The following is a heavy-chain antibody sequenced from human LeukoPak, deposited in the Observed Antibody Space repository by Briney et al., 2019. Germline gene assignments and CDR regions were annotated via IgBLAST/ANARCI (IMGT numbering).Heavy chain of an antibody. CDR1: GYTFTGYY. J-gene: IGHJ5*02. D-gene: IGHD3-3*01. CDR3: ARVISAYYDFWSGSNPNWFDP. Sequence: GASVKVSCKASGYTFTGYYMHWVRQAPGQGLEWMGWINPNSGGTNYAQKLQGRVTMTTDTSTSTAYMELRSLRSDDTAVYYCARVISAYYDFWSGSNPNWFDPWGQGTLVTVSS. V-gene: IGHV1-2*02. CDR2: INPNSGGT.